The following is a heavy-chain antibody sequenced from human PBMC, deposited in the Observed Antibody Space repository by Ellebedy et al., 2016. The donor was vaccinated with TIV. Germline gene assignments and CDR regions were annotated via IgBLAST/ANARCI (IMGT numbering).Heavy chain of an antibody. CDR2: LYPDAKT. J-gene: IGHJ5*02. Sequence: GESLKISCEASGIIVSDYFMNWVRQAPGKGLEWVSVLYPDAKTNYTDSVNGRFIISRDSSKNTLYLQMNSLRIEDTAVYYCARDPRGGGDYGDNCFDPWGQGTLVTVSS. V-gene: IGHV3-66*01. CDR3: ARDPRGGGDYGDNCFDP. CDR1: GIIVSDYF. D-gene: IGHD4-17*01.